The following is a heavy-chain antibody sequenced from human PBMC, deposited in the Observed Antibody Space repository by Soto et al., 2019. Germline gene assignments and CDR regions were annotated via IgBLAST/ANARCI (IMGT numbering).Heavy chain of an antibody. D-gene: IGHD6-13*01. CDR3: AKAGVVSGSSWDLDY. Sequence: EVQLLESGGGLVQPGGSLRLSCAASGFTFSSYAMSWVRQAPGKGLEWVSAISGSGGSTYYADSVKGRFTISRDNSKNTLYLQMNRLRAEDTAVYYCAKAGVVSGSSWDLDYWGQGTLVTVSS. J-gene: IGHJ4*02. CDR2: ISGSGGST. V-gene: IGHV3-23*01. CDR1: GFTFSSYA.